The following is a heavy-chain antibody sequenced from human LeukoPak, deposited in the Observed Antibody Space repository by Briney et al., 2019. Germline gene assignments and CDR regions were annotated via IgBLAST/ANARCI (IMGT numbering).Heavy chain of an antibody. D-gene: IGHD7-27*01. CDR1: GFAFSIYS. Sequence: GGSLRLSCAASGFAFSIYSMNWVRQAPGKGLEWVSCIRTSGSLISYADSVKGRFTISRDNSKNTLFLQMNSLRPDDTALYYCVKDVTGDLHNWGQGTLVTVS. CDR3: VKDVTGDLHN. J-gene: IGHJ4*02. V-gene: IGHV3-48*04. CDR2: IRTSGSLI.